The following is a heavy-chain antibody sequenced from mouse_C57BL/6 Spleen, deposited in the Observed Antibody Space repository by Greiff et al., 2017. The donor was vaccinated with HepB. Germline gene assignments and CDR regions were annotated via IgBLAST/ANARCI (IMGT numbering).Heavy chain of an antibody. CDR1: GYSFTSYY. D-gene: IGHD2-5*01. J-gene: IGHJ2*01. CDR2: IYPGSGNT. V-gene: IGHV1-66*01. Sequence: VQLQESGPELVKPGASVKISCKASGYSFTSYYIHWVKQRPGQGLEWIGWIYPGSGNTKYNEKFKGKATLTADTSSSTAYMQLSSLTSEDSAVYYCARGGYSNFYFDYWGQGTTLTVSS. CDR3: ARGGYSNFYFDY.